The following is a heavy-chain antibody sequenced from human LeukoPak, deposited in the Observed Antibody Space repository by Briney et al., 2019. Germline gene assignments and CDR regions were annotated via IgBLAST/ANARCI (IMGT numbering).Heavy chain of an antibody. CDR2: IKEDGSGN. CDR3: ARDTGCSGGSCYSFYDY. CDR1: GLTFRSYW. D-gene: IGHD2-15*01. V-gene: IGHV3-7*01. J-gene: IGHJ4*02. Sequence: GGSLRLSCAASGLTFRSYWMTWVRQAPGKGLEWVANIKEDGSGNYYVDSVKGRFTISRDNAKNSLYLQMNSLRAEDTAVYYCARDTGCSGGSCYSFYDYWGQGTLVTVSS.